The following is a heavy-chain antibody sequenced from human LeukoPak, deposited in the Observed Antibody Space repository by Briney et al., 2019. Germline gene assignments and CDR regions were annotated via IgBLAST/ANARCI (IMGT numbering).Heavy chain of an antibody. Sequence: SETLSLTCTVSGGSISSSSYYWGWIRQPPGKGLEWIGSIYYSGSTYYNPSLKSRVTISVDTSKNQFSLELSSVTAADTAVYYCARLSAGYCSSTSCPYYYYYYYMDVWGKGTTVTVSS. J-gene: IGHJ6*03. V-gene: IGHV4-39*01. CDR2: IYYSGST. CDR3: ARLSAGYCSSTSCPYYYYYYYMDV. CDR1: GGSISSSSYY. D-gene: IGHD2-2*01.